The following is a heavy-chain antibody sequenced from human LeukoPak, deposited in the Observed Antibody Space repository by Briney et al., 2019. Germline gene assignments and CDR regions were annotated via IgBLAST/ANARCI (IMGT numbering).Heavy chain of an antibody. CDR1: GYTFTSYA. CDR2: IIPIFGTA. CDR3: ARESGWYENYGMDV. V-gene: IGHV1-69*13. J-gene: IGHJ6*02. D-gene: IGHD6-19*01. Sequence: EASVKVSCKASGYTFTSYAISWVRQAPGQGLEWMGGIIPIFGTANYAQKFQGRVTITADESTSTAYMELSSLRSEDTAVYYCARESGWYENYGMDVWGQGTTVTVSS.